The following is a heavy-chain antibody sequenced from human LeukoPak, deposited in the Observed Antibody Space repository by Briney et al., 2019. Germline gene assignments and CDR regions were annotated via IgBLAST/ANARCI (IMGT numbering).Heavy chain of an antibody. CDR2: TNAGNGNT. V-gene: IGHV1-3*01. CDR3: ARGGEYSSSPYYFDY. Sequence: ASVKVSCKASGYTFTSYAMHWVRQAPGQRLEWMGWTNAGNGNTKYSQKFQGRVTITRDTSASTAYMELSSLRSEDTAVYYCARGGEYSSSPYYFDYWGQGTPVTVSS. D-gene: IGHD6-6*01. J-gene: IGHJ4*02. CDR1: GYTFTSYA.